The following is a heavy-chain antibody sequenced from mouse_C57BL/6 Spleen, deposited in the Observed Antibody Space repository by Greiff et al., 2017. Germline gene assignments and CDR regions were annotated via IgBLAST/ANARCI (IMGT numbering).Heavy chain of an antibody. CDR3: ARRQLLRYAMDY. V-gene: IGHV5-17*01. CDR1: GFTFSDYG. D-gene: IGHD1-1*01. J-gene: IGHJ4*01. CDR2: ISSSSSTI. Sequence: EVQVVESGGGLVKPGGSLKLSCAASGFTFSDYGLHWVRQAPEKGLEWVAYISSSSSTIYYADTVKGRFTISRDHAKNTLFLQMTSLRSEATAMYYCARRQLLRYAMDYWGQGTSVTVSS.